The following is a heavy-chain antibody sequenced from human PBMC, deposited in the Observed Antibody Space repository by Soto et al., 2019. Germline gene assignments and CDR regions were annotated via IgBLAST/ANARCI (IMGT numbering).Heavy chain of an antibody. D-gene: IGHD3-3*01. CDR2: IKQDGSEK. J-gene: IGHJ6*02. Sequence: PGGSLRLSCAASGFTFSSYWMSWVRQAPGKGLEWVANIKQDGSEKYYVGSVKGRFTISRDNAKNSLYLQMNSLRAEDTAVYYCARAAYDFWSGYCPGMDVWGQGTTVTVSS. V-gene: IGHV3-7*01. CDR3: ARAAYDFWSGYCPGMDV. CDR1: GFTFSSYW.